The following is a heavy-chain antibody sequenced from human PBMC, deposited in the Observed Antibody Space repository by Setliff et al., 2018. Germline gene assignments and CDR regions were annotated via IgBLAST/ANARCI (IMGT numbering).Heavy chain of an antibody. CDR3: TWGPGGYFDF. CDR2: INTYSGAT. Sequence: GASVKVSCKASGYTFTDYYMQWVRQAPGQGLEWMGNINTYSGATNYVHKFQGRVTMTTDTSITTAYMELNSLTSDDTAVYFCTWGPGGYFDFWGQGTLVTVSS. D-gene: IGHD3-22*01. J-gene: IGHJ4*02. CDR1: GYTFTDYY. V-gene: IGHV1-2*02.